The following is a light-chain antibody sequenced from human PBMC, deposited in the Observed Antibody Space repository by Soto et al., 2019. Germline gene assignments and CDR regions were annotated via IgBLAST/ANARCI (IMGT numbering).Light chain of an antibody. Sequence: EIVLTQSPGTLSLSPGERATLSCRASQSVSNNYVAWYHQKPGQAPRLLTYAASTRATGIPDRFSGSGSGTDFTLTINGLQPEDSAVYFCHQYGSAPRTFGQGTKVDIK. CDR2: AAS. CDR1: QSVSNNY. V-gene: IGKV3-20*01. CDR3: HQYGSAPRT. J-gene: IGKJ1*01.